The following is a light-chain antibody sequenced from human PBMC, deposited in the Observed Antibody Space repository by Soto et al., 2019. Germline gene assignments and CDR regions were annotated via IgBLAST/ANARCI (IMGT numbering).Light chain of an antibody. Sequence: QSVLTQPASVSGSPGQSITMSCTGTSRVVGSYDFVSWYQQHPGKAPKLLIYEVSNRPSGVAARFNGATSDNTASLTISGLQAAYDADYFCSSYSSSTVRYVFGSGTKLAVL. V-gene: IGLV2-14*01. J-gene: IGLJ1*01. CDR1: SRVVGSYDF. CDR3: SSYSSSTVRYV. CDR2: EVS.